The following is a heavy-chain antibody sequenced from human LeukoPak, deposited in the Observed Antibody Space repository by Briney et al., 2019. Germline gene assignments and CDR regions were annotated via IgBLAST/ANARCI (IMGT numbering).Heavy chain of an antibody. CDR2: IYYSGST. CDR1: GGSISSYY. Sequence: PSETLSLTCTVSGGSISSYYWSWIRQPPGKGLEWIGYIYYSGSTYYNPSLKSRVTISVDTSKNQFSLKLSSVTAADTAVYYCAIIVVRGESNWGQGTLVTVSS. CDR3: AIIVVRGESN. V-gene: IGHV4-59*04. D-gene: IGHD3-10*01. J-gene: IGHJ4*02.